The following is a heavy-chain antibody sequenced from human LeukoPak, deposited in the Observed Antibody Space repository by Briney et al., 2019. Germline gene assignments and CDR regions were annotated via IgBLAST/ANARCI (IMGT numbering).Heavy chain of an antibody. V-gene: IGHV3-21*04. CDR1: GFTFSSYS. Sequence: GGSLRLSCAASGFTFSSYSVNWVRHAPGKGLEWVSSISSSSSYIYYADSVKGRFTISRDNSKNTLYLQMNSLRAEDTAVYYCAKAAPTGGTDYYYYYYMDVWGKGTTVTVSS. CDR2: ISSSSSYI. CDR3: AKAAPTGGTDYYYYYYMDV. J-gene: IGHJ6*03. D-gene: IGHD4-17*01.